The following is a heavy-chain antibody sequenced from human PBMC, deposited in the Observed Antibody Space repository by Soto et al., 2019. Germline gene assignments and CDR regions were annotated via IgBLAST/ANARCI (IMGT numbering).Heavy chain of an antibody. CDR1: GYTFTGYY. Sequence: ASVKGSCKASGYTFTGYYMHWLLQAPGQGLEWMGWINPNSGGTNYAQKFQGWVTMTRDTSISTAYMELSRLRSDDTAVYYCARDRSGAMVRGYYYYYMDVWGKGTTVTVSS. CDR3: ARDRSGAMVRGYYYYYMDV. CDR2: INPNSGGT. J-gene: IGHJ6*03. V-gene: IGHV1-2*04. D-gene: IGHD3-10*01.